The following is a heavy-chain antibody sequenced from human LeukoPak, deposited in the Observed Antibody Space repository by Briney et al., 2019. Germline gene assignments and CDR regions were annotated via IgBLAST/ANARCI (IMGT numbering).Heavy chain of an antibody. D-gene: IGHD1-1*01. J-gene: IGHJ6*03. V-gene: IGHV1-18*01. CDR2: IDGYNGNT. Sequence: ASVKVSCKASGYTFTSSGISWVRRAPGQGLGGMGWIDGYNGNTNYAQKLQGRVTMTTDTSTTTAYMELRSLRLDDTAVYYCARAGSYYYMDVGGKGTTVTLSS. CDR3: ARAGSYYYMDV. CDR1: GYTFTSSG.